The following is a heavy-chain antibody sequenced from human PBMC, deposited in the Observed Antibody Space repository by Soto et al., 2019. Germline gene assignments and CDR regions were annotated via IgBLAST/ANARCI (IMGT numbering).Heavy chain of an antibody. Sequence: GGSLRLSCAASGFTFSTFPMHWVRQAPGKGLEWVALISYDGSNEYCADSVKGRFTISRDNSKNTLYLQMNSLRAEDTALYYCXRDGGLVRGFYDWYFDLWGRGALVTVSS. CDR3: XRDGGLVRGFYDWYFDL. CDR1: GFTFSTFP. J-gene: IGHJ2*01. CDR2: ISYDGSNE. V-gene: IGHV3-30-3*01. D-gene: IGHD3-10*01.